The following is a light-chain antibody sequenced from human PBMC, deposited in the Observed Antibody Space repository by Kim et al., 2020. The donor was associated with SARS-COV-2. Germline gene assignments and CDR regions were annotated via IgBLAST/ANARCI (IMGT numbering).Light chain of an antibody. Sequence: SASVEAGVTNTCRASQRINIWLAWHQQKPGKAPKLLIYKASSLESGVPSRFSGSGSGTEFTLTISSLQPDDIATYYCQQYNSYWTFGQGTKVDIK. CDR1: QRINIW. CDR2: KAS. J-gene: IGKJ1*01. V-gene: IGKV1-5*03. CDR3: QQYNSYWT.